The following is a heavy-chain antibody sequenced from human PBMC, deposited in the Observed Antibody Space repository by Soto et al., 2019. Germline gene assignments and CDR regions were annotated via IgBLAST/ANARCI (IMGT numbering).Heavy chain of an antibody. Sequence: QVELVQSGAEVKKPGSSVKVSCKACGGTFSNYAINWVRQAPGQGLEWMGGIIPFFGTANHAQKFQGRVTITADESTSTAYMELSSLRSEVTAVYYCSRGPGAYNYFDYWGQGTLVTVSS. D-gene: IGHD5-18*01. CDR1: GGTFSNYA. CDR2: IIPFFGTA. CDR3: SRGPGAYNYFDY. J-gene: IGHJ4*02. V-gene: IGHV1-69*01.